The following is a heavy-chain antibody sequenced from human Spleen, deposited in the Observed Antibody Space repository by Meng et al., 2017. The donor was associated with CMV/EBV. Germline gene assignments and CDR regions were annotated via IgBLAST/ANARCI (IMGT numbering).Heavy chain of an antibody. CDR2: IQYDGNNQ. J-gene: IGHJ6*02. D-gene: IGHD6-13*01. CDR3: ARVAAAGRGMDV. CDR1: GFNFGFYG. Sequence: GGSLRLSCAASGFNFGFYGMHWVRQAPGEGLQWLAFIQYDGNNQYYADSVKGRITVSRDNAKNSLFLQMNSLRDEDTAVYYCARVAAAGRGMDVWGQGTTVTGLL. V-gene: IGHV3-30*02.